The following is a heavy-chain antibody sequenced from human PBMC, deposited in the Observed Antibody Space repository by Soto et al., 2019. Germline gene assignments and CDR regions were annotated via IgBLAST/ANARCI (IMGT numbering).Heavy chain of an antibody. V-gene: IGHV2-5*02. Sequence: QITLKESGPTLVKPTQTLTLTCTFSGFSLSTTRVAVGWIRQPPGKALEWLALIYWDDDKHYTPSLKSRLTITNDPSKNQVVLTMPDMDPVDTATYYCAHRPPVTTNGFDFWGQGTLVTVSS. J-gene: IGHJ4*02. CDR1: GFSLSTTRVA. CDR3: AHRPPVTTNGFDF. D-gene: IGHD4-17*01. CDR2: IYWDDDK.